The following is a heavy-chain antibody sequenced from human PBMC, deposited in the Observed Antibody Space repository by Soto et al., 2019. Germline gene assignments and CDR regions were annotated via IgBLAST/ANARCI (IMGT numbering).Heavy chain of an antibody. CDR2: IWYDGSNK. V-gene: IGHV3-33*01. J-gene: IGHJ4*02. D-gene: IGHD2-15*01. CDR1: GFTFSSYG. Sequence: ESGGGVVQPGRSLRLSCAASGFTFSSYGMHWVRQAPGKGLEWVAVIWYDGSNKYYADSVKGRFTISRDNSKNTLYLQMNSLRAEDTAVYYCARGLVVAATVGFDYWGQGTLVTVSS. CDR3: ARGLVVAATVGFDY.